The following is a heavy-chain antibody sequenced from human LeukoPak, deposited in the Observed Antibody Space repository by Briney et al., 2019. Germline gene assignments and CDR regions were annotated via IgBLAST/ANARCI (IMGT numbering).Heavy chain of an antibody. Sequence: SETLCLTCAVYGGSFSGYYWSWIPQPPGKGLEWIGEINHSGSTNYNPSLKSRVTISVDTSKSQFSLTLSSVTAADTAVYYCARGLSSGYSYSYYYYSMDVWGKGTTATVSS. J-gene: IGHJ6*03. D-gene: IGHD6-19*01. CDR3: ARGLSSGYSYSYYYYSMDV. CDR2: INHSGST. V-gene: IGHV4-34*01. CDR1: GGSFSGYY.